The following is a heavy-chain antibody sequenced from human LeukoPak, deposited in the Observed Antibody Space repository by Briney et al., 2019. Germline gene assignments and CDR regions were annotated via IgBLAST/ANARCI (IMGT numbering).Heavy chain of an antibody. Sequence: GGSLRLSCASSGFTFSTYWMHWVRQAPGKGLVWVARINTDGSTITYADSVKGRFTISRDSSKNTLYLQMNSLRVEDTAVYYCARDKVTYWGQGILVTVSS. CDR2: INTDGSTI. CDR3: ARDKVTY. CDR1: GFTFSTYW. V-gene: IGHV3-74*01. J-gene: IGHJ4*02.